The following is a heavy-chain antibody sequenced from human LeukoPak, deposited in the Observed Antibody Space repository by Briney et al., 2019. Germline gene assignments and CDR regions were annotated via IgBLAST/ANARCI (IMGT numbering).Heavy chain of an antibody. CDR2: IYTSGST. J-gene: IGHJ4*02. CDR3: ARSGYCSSTSCYNTGYFDY. CDR1: GGSISSYY. V-gene: IGHV4-4*07. Sequence: PSETLSLTCTVSGGSISSYYWSWIRQPAGEGLEWIGRIYTSGSTNYNPSLKSRVTMSVDTSKNQFSLKLSSVTAADTAVYYCARSGYCSSTSCYNTGYFDYWGQGTLVTVSS. D-gene: IGHD2-2*02.